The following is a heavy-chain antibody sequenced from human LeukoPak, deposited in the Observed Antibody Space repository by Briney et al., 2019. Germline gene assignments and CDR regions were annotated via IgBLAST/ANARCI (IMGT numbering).Heavy chain of an antibody. Sequence: GGSLGLSCAASGFTFSSYSMNWVRQAPGKGLEWVSSISSSSSYIYYADSVKGRFTISRDNSKNTLYLQMNSLRAEDTAVYYCAKEGTRSIVVVPAAIDYWGQGTLVTVSS. CDR3: AKEGTRSIVVVPAAIDY. CDR1: GFTFSSYS. J-gene: IGHJ4*02. V-gene: IGHV3-21*04. D-gene: IGHD2-2*01. CDR2: ISSSSSYI.